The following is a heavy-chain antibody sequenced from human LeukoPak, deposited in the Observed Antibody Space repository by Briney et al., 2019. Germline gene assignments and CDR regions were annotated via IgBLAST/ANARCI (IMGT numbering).Heavy chain of an antibody. CDR3: ARKVAAPDY. D-gene: IGHD6-19*01. CDR2: ISGGGVST. CDR1: GFTFSGYG. V-gene: IGHV3-23*01. Sequence: GGSLRLSCAASGFTFSGYGMSWVRQAPEKGLQWVSAISGGGVSTYYADSVRGRFTISRDNSKNTLYLQMNSLRAEDTAVYYCARKVAAPDYWGQGTLVTVSS. J-gene: IGHJ4*02.